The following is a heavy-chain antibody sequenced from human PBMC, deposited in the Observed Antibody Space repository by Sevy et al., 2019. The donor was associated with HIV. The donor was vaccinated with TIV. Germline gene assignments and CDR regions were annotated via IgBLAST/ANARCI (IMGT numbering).Heavy chain of an antibody. CDR1: GFTFSSYA. CDR2: ISYDGSNK. D-gene: IGHD6-6*01. V-gene: IGHV3-30-3*01. CDR3: ARDISGYSSSATMYYYYYYGMDV. J-gene: IGHJ6*02. Sequence: WGSLRLSCAASGFTFSSYAMHWVRQAPGKGLEWVAVISYDGSNKYYADSVKGRFTISRDNSKNTLYLQMNSLRAEDTAVYYCARDISGYSSSATMYYYYYYGMDVWGQGTTVTVSS.